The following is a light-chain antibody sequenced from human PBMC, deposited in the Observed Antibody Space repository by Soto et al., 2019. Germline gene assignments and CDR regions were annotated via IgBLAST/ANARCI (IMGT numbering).Light chain of an antibody. CDR1: QSASST. CDR2: GAS. V-gene: IGKV3-15*01. J-gene: IGKJ4*01. CDR3: QQYNDWLT. Sequence: EIMMTQSPDTLSVSPGERATLFCRASQSASSTVAWYQQRPGQAPRLLIYGASTRATGIPARFSGSGSGTEFTLTISSLQSEDFAVYYCQQYNDWLTFGGGTKV.